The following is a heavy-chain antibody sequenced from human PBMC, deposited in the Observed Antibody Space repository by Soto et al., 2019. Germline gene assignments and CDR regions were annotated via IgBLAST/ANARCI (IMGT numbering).Heavy chain of an antibody. Sequence: PSETLSLTCAVYGGSFSGYYWSWIRQPPGKGLEWIGEINHSGSTNYNPSLKSRVTISVDTSKNQFSLKLSSVTAADTAVYYCARVNFRRPLRSFDYWGQGTLVTVSS. CDR1: GGSFSGYY. J-gene: IGHJ4*02. D-gene: IGHD3-10*01. CDR2: INHSGST. V-gene: IGHV4-34*01. CDR3: ARVNFRRPLRSFDY.